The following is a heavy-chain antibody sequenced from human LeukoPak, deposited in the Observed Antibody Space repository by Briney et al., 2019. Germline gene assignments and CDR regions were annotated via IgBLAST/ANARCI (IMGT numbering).Heavy chain of an antibody. D-gene: IGHD5-18*01. CDR1: GFIFSSYS. CDR3: ARDGYSYGFTLKYYFDY. CDR2: ISSSSSYI. V-gene: IGHV3-21*01. Sequence: PGGSLRLSCAASGFIFSSYSMNWVRQAPGKGLEWVSSISSSSSYIYYADSMKGRFTISRDNAKNSLYLQMNSLRAEDTAVYYCARDGYSYGFTLKYYFDYWGQGTLVTVSS. J-gene: IGHJ4*02.